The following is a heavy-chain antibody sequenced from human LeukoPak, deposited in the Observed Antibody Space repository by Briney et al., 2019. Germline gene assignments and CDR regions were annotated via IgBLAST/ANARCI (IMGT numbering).Heavy chain of an antibody. D-gene: IGHD2-15*01. Sequence: GASVKVSCKASGYTFTGYYIHWVRQAPGQGLEWMGWIDPNSGGSNSAQKFQGRGTMTRDTSISTAYMELSRLRSDDTAVYDCARAPRGFCRGGSCFDFWGQGTLVTVSS. CDR2: IDPNSGGS. CDR3: ARAPRGFCRGGSCFDF. V-gene: IGHV1-2*02. CDR1: GYTFTGYY. J-gene: IGHJ4*02.